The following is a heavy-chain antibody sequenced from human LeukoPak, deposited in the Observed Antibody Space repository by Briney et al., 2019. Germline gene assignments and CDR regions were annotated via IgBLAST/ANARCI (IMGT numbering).Heavy chain of an antibody. Sequence: KPSETLSLTCTVSGGSISSYYWSWIRQPPGKGLEWIGYIYYSGSTNYNPTLKSRVTISVDTSKNQFSLKLSSVTAADTAVYYCARVSGSSWSAEYFQHWGQGTLVTASS. D-gene: IGHD6-13*01. CDR3: ARVSGSSWSAEYFQH. V-gene: IGHV4-59*01. J-gene: IGHJ1*01. CDR2: IYYSGST. CDR1: GGSISSYY.